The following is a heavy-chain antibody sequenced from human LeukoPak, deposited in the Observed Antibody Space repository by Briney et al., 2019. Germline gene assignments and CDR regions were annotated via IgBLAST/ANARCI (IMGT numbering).Heavy chain of an antibody. V-gene: IGHV4-4*07. CDR3: ASPGEGYCSSTSCYKPPYYYYMDV. Sequence: SETLSLTCTVSGGSISSYYWSWIRQPAGKGLEWIGRIYTSGSTNYNPSLKSRVTISVDTSKNQFSLKLSSVTAADTAVYYCASPGEGYCSSTSCYKPPYYYYMDVWGKGTTVTVSS. J-gene: IGHJ6*03. D-gene: IGHD2-2*02. CDR2: IYTSGST. CDR1: GGSISSYY.